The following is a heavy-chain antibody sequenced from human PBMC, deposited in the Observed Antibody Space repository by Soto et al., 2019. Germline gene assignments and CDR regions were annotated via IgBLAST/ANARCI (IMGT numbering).Heavy chain of an antibody. CDR2: ISGSGGST. Sequence: LGGSLRLSCAASGFTFSSYAMSWVRQAPGKGLEWVSAISGSGGSTYYADSVKGRFTISRDNSKNTLYLQMNSLRAEDTAVYYCAKPSDDSSGPDAFDIWGQGTMVTVSS. J-gene: IGHJ3*02. CDR3: AKPSDDSSGPDAFDI. V-gene: IGHV3-23*01. D-gene: IGHD3-22*01. CDR1: GFTFSSYA.